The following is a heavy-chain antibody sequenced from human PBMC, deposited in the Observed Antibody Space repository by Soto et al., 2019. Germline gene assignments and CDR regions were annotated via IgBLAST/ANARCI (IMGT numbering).Heavy chain of an antibody. J-gene: IGHJ6*02. CDR1: GFTFSSYG. D-gene: IGHD3-22*01. CDR2: ISYDGSNK. Sequence: PGGSLRLSCAASGFTFSSYGMHWVRQAPGKGLEWVAVISYDGSNKYYADSVKGRFTISRDNSKNTLYLQMNSLRAEDTAVYYCARRLKGRYYYDSSGYYGMDVWGQGTTVTVSS. CDR3: ARRLKGRYYYDSSGYYGMDV. V-gene: IGHV3-30*03.